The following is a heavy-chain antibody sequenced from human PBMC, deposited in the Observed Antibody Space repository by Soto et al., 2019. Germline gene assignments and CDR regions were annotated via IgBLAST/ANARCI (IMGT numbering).Heavy chain of an antibody. CDR2: ISSGGSST. Sequence: EVQLLESGGGLVQPGGSLRLSCAASGFTFSSYPMSWVRQAPGKGLEWVSGISSGGSSTYYADSVKGRFTVSRDKSKNTLFMQMNGPGAGDTALYYCARIPPASSSYDITGIQWYFHLWGRGGLVTVSS. D-gene: IGHD3-22*01. V-gene: IGHV3-23*01. CDR3: ARIPPASSSYDITGIQWYFHL. CDR1: GFTFSSYP. J-gene: IGHJ2*01.